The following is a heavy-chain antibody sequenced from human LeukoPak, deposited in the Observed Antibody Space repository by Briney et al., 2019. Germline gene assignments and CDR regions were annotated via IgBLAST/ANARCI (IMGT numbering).Heavy chain of an antibody. CDR3: AELGITMIGGV. J-gene: IGHJ6*04. CDR1: GFTFSSYG. D-gene: IGHD3-10*02. CDR2: ISYDGDEK. V-gene: IGHV3-30*18. Sequence: GGSLRLSCAASGFTFSSYGMSWVRQAPGKGLEWVTLISYDGDEKYYVDSVKGRFTISRDNAKNSLYLQMNSLRAEDTAVYYCAELGITMIGGVWGEGTTVTISS.